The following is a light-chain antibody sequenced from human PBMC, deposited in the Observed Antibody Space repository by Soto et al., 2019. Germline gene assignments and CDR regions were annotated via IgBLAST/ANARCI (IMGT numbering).Light chain of an antibody. Sequence: EIVMTQSPATLSVSPGERATLSCRASQSVSSNLAWYQQKPGQAPRLLIYGASTRATGIPAKFSGCGSGTEFILTISSLQSEDFAVYYCQQYNNWPEWTFGQGTKVEIK. V-gene: IGKV3-15*01. CDR1: QSVSSN. CDR2: GAS. CDR3: QQYNNWPEWT. J-gene: IGKJ1*01.